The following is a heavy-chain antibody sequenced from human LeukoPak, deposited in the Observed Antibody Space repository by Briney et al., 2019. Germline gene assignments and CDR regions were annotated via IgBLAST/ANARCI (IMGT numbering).Heavy chain of an antibody. CDR1: GFTFSSYA. Sequence: GRSLTLSCAAYGFTFSSYAMSWVRHAPGKGLEWVSAISGSGGSTYYATSVKGRFTISRDNSKNTLYLQMNSLRAEDTAVYYCAKDVVVAAYYFDYWGQGTLVTVSS. CDR3: AKDVVVAAYYFDY. D-gene: IGHD2-15*01. CDR2: ISGSGGST. V-gene: IGHV3-23*01. J-gene: IGHJ4*02.